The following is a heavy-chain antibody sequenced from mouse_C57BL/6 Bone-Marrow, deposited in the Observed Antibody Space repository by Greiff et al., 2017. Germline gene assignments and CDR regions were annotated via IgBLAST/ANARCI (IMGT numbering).Heavy chain of an antibody. CDR3: ARSDTSSLGFDV. Sequence: EVQLQQSGPELVKPGASVKIPCKASGYTFTDYNMDWVKQSHGKSLEWIGDINPNNGGTIYNQKFKGKATLTVDKSSSTAYMELRSLTSEDTAVYYCARSDTSSLGFDVWGTGTTVTVSS. CDR1: GYTFTDYN. V-gene: IGHV1-18*01. D-gene: IGHD4-1*01. CDR2: INPNNGGT. J-gene: IGHJ1*03.